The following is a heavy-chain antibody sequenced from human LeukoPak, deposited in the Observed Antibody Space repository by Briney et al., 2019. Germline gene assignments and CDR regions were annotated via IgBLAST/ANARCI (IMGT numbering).Heavy chain of an antibody. D-gene: IGHD3-22*01. CDR1: GYSFTSYG. CDR3: ARHVDSTGTKMDF. CDR2: IYLGDSDT. V-gene: IGHV5-51*01. Sequence: GESLKISCKGSGYSFTSYGIGWVRQTPGKGLEWIGIIYLGDSDTRYSPSFQGQVTISGDKSISTAYLQWSSLKASDTAMYFCARHVDSTGTKMDFWGQGTLVTVSS. J-gene: IGHJ4*02.